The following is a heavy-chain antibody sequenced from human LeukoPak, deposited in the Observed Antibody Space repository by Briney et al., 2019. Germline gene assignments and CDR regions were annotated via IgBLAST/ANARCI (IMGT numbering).Heavy chain of an antibody. CDR1: GFTFSSYG. J-gene: IGHJ6*03. V-gene: IGHV3-30*02. D-gene: IGHD6-13*01. Sequence: GGSLRLSCAASGFTFSSYGMHWVRQAPGKGLEWVAFIRYDGSNKYYADSVKGRFTISRDNSKNTLYLQMNSLRAEDTAVYYCARVAAAGNLYYYYYMDVWGKGTTVTISS. CDR3: ARVAAAGNLYYYYYMDV. CDR2: IRYDGSNK.